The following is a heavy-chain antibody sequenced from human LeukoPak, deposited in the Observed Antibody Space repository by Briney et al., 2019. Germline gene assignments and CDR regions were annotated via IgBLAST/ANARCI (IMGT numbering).Heavy chain of an antibody. J-gene: IGHJ3*01. Sequence: SETLSLPCTVSGGSLTSYYWTWMRQPPGKGMEGIGFIYGDGSTKYNPSLKSRVTMSVDTSKNQFSLKLSSATAADSAVYYCARDKDSGTSYAKIRYDVWGQGTMVTVSS. CDR2: IYGDGST. V-gene: IGHV4-59*01. CDR1: GGSLTSYY. D-gene: IGHD1-26*01. CDR3: ARDKDSGTSYAKIRYDV.